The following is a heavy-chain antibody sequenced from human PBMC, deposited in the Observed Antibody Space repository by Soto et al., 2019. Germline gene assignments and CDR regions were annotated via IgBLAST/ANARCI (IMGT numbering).Heavy chain of an antibody. CDR1: GGSVSSGNYY. CDR2: IYYSGST. D-gene: IGHD3-22*01. J-gene: IGHJ4*02. V-gene: IGHV4-61*01. Sequence: SETLSLTCTVSGGSVSSGNYYWNWIRQPPGNELEWIAYIYYSGSTNYNPSLKSRVTIPVDTSKNQFSLKLTSVTAAVTAVYYCARGRKYYYDNTGPYYFEHWGQGTLVTVSS. CDR3: ARGRKYYYDNTGPYYFEH.